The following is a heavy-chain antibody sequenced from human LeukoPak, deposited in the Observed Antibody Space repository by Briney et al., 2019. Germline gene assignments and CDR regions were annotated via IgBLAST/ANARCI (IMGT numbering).Heavy chain of an antibody. CDR1: GFTFSSSW. CDR3: ARLYDSSGYYYEVGREGYFDY. J-gene: IGHJ4*02. D-gene: IGHD3-22*01. CDR2: INENGSDK. Sequence: PGGSLRLSCAASGFTFSSSWMSWVRQAPGKGLEWVANINENGSDKYYVDSVKGRFTISRDNAKNSLYLQMNSLRAEDTAVYYCARLYDSSGYYYEVGREGYFDYWGQGTLVTVSS. V-gene: IGHV3-7*01.